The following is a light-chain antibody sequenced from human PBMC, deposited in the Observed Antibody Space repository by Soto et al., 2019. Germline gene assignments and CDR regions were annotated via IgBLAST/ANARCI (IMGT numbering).Light chain of an antibody. CDR1: SGSVSTRHY. J-gene: IGLJ2*01. CDR2: STN. V-gene: IGLV8-61*01. CDR3: VLYMCTGISV. Sequence: QTVVTQEPSFSVSPGGTVTLTCGLKSGSVSTRHYPSWYQQTPGQAPRALIYSTNTRSSGVPDRFSGSILGSKAALTITGAQADDESEYHCVLYMCTGISVFGGGTKLTV.